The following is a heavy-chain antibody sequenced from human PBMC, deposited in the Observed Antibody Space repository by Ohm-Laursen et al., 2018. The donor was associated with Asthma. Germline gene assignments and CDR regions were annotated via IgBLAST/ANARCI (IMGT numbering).Heavy chain of an antibody. J-gene: IGHJ4*02. CDR3: ARDAVNSSSWPHYFDY. D-gene: IGHD6-13*01. V-gene: IGHV3-7*01. Sequence: SLRLSCAASGFTFSNHWMTWVRQAPGGGLEWVANINQDGSIWGYVDSVKGRFAISRDNSKNTLYLQMNSLRAEDTAVYYCARDAVNSSSWPHYFDYWGQGTLVTVSS. CDR1: GFTFSNHW. CDR2: INQDGSIW.